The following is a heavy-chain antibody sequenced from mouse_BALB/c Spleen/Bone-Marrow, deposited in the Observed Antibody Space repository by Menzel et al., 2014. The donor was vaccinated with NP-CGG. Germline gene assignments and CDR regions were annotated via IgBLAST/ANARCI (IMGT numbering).Heavy chain of an antibody. CDR1: GYTFTSYW. J-gene: IGHJ2*01. V-gene: IGHV1-7*01. CDR3: ARSGGYDGFSY. Sequence: QVQLQQPGAELAKPGASVKMSCKASGYTFTSYWMHWVKQRPGQGLKWIGYINPSTGYTEYNQKFKDKATLTADKSSSTAYMQLSSLTSEDSAVYYCARSGGYDGFSYWGQGTTLTVSS. CDR2: INPSTGYT. D-gene: IGHD2-2*01.